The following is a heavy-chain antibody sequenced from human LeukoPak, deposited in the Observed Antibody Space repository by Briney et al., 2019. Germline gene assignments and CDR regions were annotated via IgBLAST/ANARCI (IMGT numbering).Heavy chain of an antibody. Sequence: ASVKVSCKASGYTFTGSYLQWVRQAPGQGLEWRGWINPNSGSTNYAQKVQGRVTMTRDTSISTAYMELSRLRSDDTAVYYCAIAVAGTSWFDPWGQGTLVTVSS. V-gene: IGHV1-2*02. CDR1: GYTFTGSY. J-gene: IGHJ5*02. CDR3: AIAVAGTSWFDP. CDR2: INPNSGST. D-gene: IGHD6-19*01.